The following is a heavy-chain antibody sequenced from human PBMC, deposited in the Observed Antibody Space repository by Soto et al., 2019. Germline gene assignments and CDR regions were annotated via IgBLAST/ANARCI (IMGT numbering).Heavy chain of an antibody. CDR3: EVNFDA. D-gene: IGHD3-22*01. Sequence: TLSLTCTVSGGSISGSRYYWGWIRQPPGKGLEWIGSISSSGSAYYNPSLKSRLTISVDTFKNQFSLKLSSVTAADTAVYYCEVNFDAWGQGTLVTVSS. V-gene: IGHV4-39*01. CDR2: ISSSGSA. CDR1: GGSISGSRYY. J-gene: IGHJ4*02.